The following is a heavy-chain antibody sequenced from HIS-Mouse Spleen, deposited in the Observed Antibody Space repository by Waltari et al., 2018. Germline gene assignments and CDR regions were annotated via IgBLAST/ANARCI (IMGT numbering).Heavy chain of an antibody. CDR1: GFSLSTSGMC. J-gene: IGHJ4*02. V-gene: IGHV2-70*15. CDR3: ARIQAGKLELPFDY. D-gene: IGHD1-7*01. CDR2: IDWDDDK. Sequence: QVTLRESGPALVKPTQTLTLTCTFSGFSLSTSGMCVSWIRQPPGKALEWLARIDWDDDKYYSTTLKTKVTISKDTSKNQVVLTMTNMDPVDTATYYCARIQAGKLELPFDYWGQGTLVTVSS.